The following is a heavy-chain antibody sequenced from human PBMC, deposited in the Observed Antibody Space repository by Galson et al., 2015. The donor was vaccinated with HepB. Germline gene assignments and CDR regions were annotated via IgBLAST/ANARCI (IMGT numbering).Heavy chain of an antibody. CDR2: SYSSGRT. CDR1: GFTVSRNY. D-gene: IGHD3-10*01. J-gene: IGHJ6*02. V-gene: IGHV3-66*02. Sequence: SLRLSCAVSGFTVSRNYIYWVRRTPGKGLEWVSVSYSSGRTDYADSVKGRFTISSDNSKNTLYLQLNSLRVEDTAVYLCARGGSGNHNSYYYHGMDVWGQGTTVTVSS. CDR3: ARGGSGNHNSYYYHGMDV.